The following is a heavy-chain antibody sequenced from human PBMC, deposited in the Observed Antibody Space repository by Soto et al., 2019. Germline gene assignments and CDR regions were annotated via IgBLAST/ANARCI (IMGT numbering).Heavy chain of an antibody. CDR2: MNPKSGYT. CDR1: GYTFTRYD. J-gene: IGHJ4*01. V-gene: IGHV1-8*01. CDR3: VRTDGDIDY. D-gene: IGHD4-17*01. Sequence: QVQLVQSGAEVKKPGASVKVSCKTSGYTFTRYDINWVRQATGQGLEWMGWMNPKSGYTGSAQRFQGRITMTRATSISTAYMVLSSLRSDDTAMYYCVRTDGDIDYWGQGTLVTVSS.